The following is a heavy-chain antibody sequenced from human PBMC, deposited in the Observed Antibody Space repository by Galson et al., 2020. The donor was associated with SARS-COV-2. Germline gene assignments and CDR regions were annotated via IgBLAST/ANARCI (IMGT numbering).Heavy chain of an antibody. CDR3: AHSGWFGGPLDY. J-gene: IGHJ4*02. D-gene: IGHD6-19*01. CDR2: IFYSGST. Sequence: SETLSLTCTVSGGSISGYYWSWIRQPPGKGLELIGYIFYSGSTNYNPSLKSRVTISVDTSKNQFSLRLSSVTAVDTATYYCAHSGWFGGPLDYWGQGTLVTVSS. V-gene: IGHV4-59*01. CDR1: GGSISGYY.